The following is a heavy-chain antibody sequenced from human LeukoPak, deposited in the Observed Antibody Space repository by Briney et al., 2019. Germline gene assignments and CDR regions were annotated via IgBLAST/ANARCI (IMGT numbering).Heavy chain of an antibody. CDR1: GFTFNSYG. J-gene: IGHJ4*02. CDR3: AKDLPKYSSSWYEVDY. Sequence: PGGSLRLSCAASGFTFNSYGMHWVRQAPGKGLEWVAVISYDGSNKYYADSVKGRFTISRDNSKNTLYLQMNSLRAEDTAVYYCAKDLPKYSSSWYEVDYWGQGTLVTVSS. CDR2: ISYDGSNK. V-gene: IGHV3-30*18. D-gene: IGHD6-13*01.